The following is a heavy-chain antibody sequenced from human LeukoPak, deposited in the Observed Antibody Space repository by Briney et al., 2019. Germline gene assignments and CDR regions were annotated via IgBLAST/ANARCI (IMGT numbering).Heavy chain of an antibody. Sequence: GGSLRLSCAASGFTFSSYSMNWVRQAPGKGLEWVSYISSSSSTIYYADSVKGRFTISRDNAKNSLYLQMNSLRAEDTAVYYCARDGGSGAAGFDYWGQGTLVTVSS. CDR2: ISSSSSTI. CDR1: GFTFSSYS. V-gene: IGHV3-48*04. CDR3: ARDGGSGAAGFDY. D-gene: IGHD6-13*01. J-gene: IGHJ4*02.